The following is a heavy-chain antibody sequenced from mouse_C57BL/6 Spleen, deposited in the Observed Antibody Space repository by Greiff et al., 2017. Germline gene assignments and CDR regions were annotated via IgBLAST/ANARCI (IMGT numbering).Heavy chain of an antibody. CDR1: GYTFTSYW. D-gene: IGHD2-14*01. V-gene: IGHV1-53*01. CDR3: ARWEEPIGAMDY. J-gene: IGHJ4*01. Sequence: VQLQQPGTELVKPGASVKLSCKASGYTFTSYWMHWVKQRPGQGLEWIGKINPSNGGTNYNEKFKSKATLTVDKSYSTAYMQLSSLTSEDSAVYYCARWEEPIGAMDYWGQGTSVTVSS. CDR2: INPSNGGT.